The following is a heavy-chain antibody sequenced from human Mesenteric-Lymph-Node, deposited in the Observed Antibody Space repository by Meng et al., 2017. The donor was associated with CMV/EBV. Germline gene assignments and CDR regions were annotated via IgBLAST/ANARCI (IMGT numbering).Heavy chain of an antibody. V-gene: IGHV3-30*02. CDR3: AKGRGPNSVTGTLGDYYHYYAMDV. J-gene: IGHJ6*02. CDR1: GFSFSSHV. D-gene: IGHD1-1*01. CDR2: IRYDGNLK. Sequence: GGSLRLSCAASGFSFSSHVMHWVRQAPGRGLEWVAFIRYDGNLKYYADSVKGRFTISRDNSQDTLHLQMNTLRADDTAIYYCAKGRGPNSVTGTLGDYYHYYAMDVWGQGTTVTVSS.